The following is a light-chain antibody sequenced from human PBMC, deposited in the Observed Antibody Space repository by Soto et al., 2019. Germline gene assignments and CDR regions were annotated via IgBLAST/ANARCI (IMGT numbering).Light chain of an antibody. CDR2: GTS. Sequence: EIVLTQSPGTLSLSPGDRATLSCRASQSINGNYLHWYQQKPGQAPRLLIFGTSSRATGIPDRLIGGGSGTDFTLTISRLEPEDFAVYYCQQCGSLPGTFGQGTKVDIK. V-gene: IGKV3-20*01. J-gene: IGKJ1*01. CDR1: QSINGNY. CDR3: QQCGSLPGT.